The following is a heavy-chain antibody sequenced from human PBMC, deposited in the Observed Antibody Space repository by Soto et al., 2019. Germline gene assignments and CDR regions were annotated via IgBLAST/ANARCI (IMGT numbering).Heavy chain of an antibody. Sequence: PVGSLIPSCVASGFTFGTYEMNWVLQAPGNGLEWVSTITNTRQDTFYADSVKGRFTISRDNGKNLLFLQMDSLRAEDTAVYYCARGWRVGAGSKFYYGLDVWGQGTTVTVSS. CDR3: ARGWRVGAGSKFYYGLDV. CDR1: GFTFGTYE. J-gene: IGHJ6*01. V-gene: IGHV3-21*01. D-gene: IGHD6-19*01. CDR2: ITNTRQDT.